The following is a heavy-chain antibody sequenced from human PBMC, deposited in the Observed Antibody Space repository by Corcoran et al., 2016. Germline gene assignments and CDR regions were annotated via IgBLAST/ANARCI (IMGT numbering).Heavy chain of an antibody. CDR2: IYWNDDK. V-gene: IGHV2-5*01. CDR3: AHRLKGRSGDQRIHDAFDI. J-gene: IGHJ3*02. CDR1: GFSLSPSGVG. Sequence: HITLKESGPTLVKPTQTLTLTCTFSGFSLSPSGVGVGWIRQPPGKGLEWLALIYWNDDKRYSPSLKRRLPITKDTSKNQVVLTMTHRDPVDTATYYRAHRLKGRSGDQRIHDAFDIWGQGTMVTVSS. D-gene: IGHD4-17*01.